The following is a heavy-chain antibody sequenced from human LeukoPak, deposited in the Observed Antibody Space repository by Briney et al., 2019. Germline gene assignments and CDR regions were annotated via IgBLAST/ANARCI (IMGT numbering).Heavy chain of an antibody. CDR2: VYTSGST. D-gene: IGHD3-3*01. V-gene: IGHV4-4*07. CDR1: GGSISSYY. CDR3: ARDRYYDFWSGYLNWFDP. J-gene: IGHJ5*02. Sequence: SETLSLTCTVSGGSISSYYWSWIRQPAGKGLEWLGRVYTSGSTNYNPSLKSRVTMSVDTSKNQFSLKLSSVTAADTAVYYCARDRYYDFWSGYLNWFDPWGQGTLVTVS.